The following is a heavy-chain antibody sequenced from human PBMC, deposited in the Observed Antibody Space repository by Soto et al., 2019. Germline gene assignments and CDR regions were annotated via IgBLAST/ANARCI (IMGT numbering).Heavy chain of an antibody. CDR3: ATRVGATIPPYYYFDY. CDR1: GYTLTELS. D-gene: IGHD1-26*01. Sequence: GASVKVSCKVSGYTLTELSMHWVRQAPGKGLEWMGGFDPEDGETIYAQKFQGRVTMTEDTSTDTAYMELSSLRSEDTAVYYCATRVGATIPPYYYFDYWGQGTLVTVSS. V-gene: IGHV1-24*01. J-gene: IGHJ4*02. CDR2: FDPEDGET.